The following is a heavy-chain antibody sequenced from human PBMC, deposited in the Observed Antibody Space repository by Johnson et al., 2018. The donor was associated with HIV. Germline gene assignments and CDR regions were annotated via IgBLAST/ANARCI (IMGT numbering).Heavy chain of an antibody. J-gene: IGHJ3*02. CDR3: AREGGSKDAFDI. Sequence: QVQLVESGGGVVQPGRSLRLSCAASGFTFSSYAMHWVRQAPGKGLEWVEVISYDGSNKYYADSVKGRFTISRDNSKNTLYLQMNSLRAEDTAVYYCAREGGSKDAFDIWGQGTMVTVSS. CDR1: GFTFSSYA. D-gene: IGHD3-16*01. CDR2: ISYDGSNK. V-gene: IGHV3-30*04.